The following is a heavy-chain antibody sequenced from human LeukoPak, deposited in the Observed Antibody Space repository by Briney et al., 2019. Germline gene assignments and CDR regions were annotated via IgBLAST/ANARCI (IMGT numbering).Heavy chain of an antibody. J-gene: IGHJ5*02. CDR1: GYSISSGYY. CDR2: IYHSGST. V-gene: IGHV4-38-2*02. Sequence: PSETLSLTCTVSGYSISSGYYWGWIRQPPGKGLEWIGSIYHSGSTYYNPSLKSRVTISVDTSKNQFSLKLSSVTAADTAVYYCARDLYGGYCSRTSCYGHFFDPWGQGTLVTVSS. D-gene: IGHD2-2*01. CDR3: ARDLYGGYCSRTSCYGHFFDP.